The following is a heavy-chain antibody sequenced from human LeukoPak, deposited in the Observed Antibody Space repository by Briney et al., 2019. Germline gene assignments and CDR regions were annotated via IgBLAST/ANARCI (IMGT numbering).Heavy chain of an antibody. CDR1: GGSISSGDYY. J-gene: IGHJ4*02. V-gene: IGHV4-30-4*08. CDR3: ARRNDHYYFDY. Sequence: SETLSLTCTVSGGSISSGDYYWSWIRQPPGKGLEWIGYIYYSGSSFYNPSLKSRLTISVDTSKNHFSLNLSSVTAADTAVYYCARRNDHYYFDYWGQGTLVTVSS. D-gene: IGHD3-16*01. CDR2: IYYSGSS.